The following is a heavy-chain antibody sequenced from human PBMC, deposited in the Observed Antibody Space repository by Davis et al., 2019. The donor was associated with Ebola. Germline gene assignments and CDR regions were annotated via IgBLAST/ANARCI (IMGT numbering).Heavy chain of an antibody. J-gene: IGHJ3*02. CDR3: ARARRVAFDI. Sequence: GESLKISCAASGFTFSSYWMSWVRQAPGKGLEWVANIKQDGSEKYYVDSVKGRFTISRDNAKNSLYLQMNSLRAEDTAVYYCARARRVAFDIWGQGTMVTVSS. CDR1: GFTFSSYW. CDR2: IKQDGSEK. V-gene: IGHV3-7*01.